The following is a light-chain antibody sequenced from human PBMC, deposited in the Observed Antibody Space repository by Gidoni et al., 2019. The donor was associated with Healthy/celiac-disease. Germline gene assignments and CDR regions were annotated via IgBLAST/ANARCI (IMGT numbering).Light chain of an antibody. CDR2: EGS. V-gene: IGLV2-23*01. Sequence: QSALTQPASVSGSPGQSITISCTGTSSDVGSYNLVSWCQQHPGKAPKLIIYEGSKRPSGGSNRFSGSKSGNTASLTISGLQAEDEADYYCCSYVGSSTGNWVFGGGTKLTVL. CDR1: SSDVGSYNL. CDR3: CSYVGSSTGNWV. J-gene: IGLJ3*02.